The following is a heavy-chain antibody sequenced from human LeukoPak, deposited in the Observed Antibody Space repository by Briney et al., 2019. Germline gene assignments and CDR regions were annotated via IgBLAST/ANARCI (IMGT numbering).Heavy chain of an antibody. CDR1: GFTFSSYS. D-gene: IGHD3-22*01. J-gene: IGHJ4*02. Sequence: PGGSLRLSCAASGFTFSSYSMNWVRQAPGKRLEWVSYISSSSSTIYYADSVKGRFTISRDNAKNSLYLQMNSLRDEDTAVYYCAIYNYYDSSGYYYFDYWGQGTLVTVSS. V-gene: IGHV3-48*02. CDR2: ISSSSSTI. CDR3: AIYNYYDSSGYYYFDY.